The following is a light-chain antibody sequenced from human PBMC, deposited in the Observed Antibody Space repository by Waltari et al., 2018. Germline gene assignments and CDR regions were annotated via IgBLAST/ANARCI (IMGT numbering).Light chain of an antibody. CDR3: QQYYSIPYT. V-gene: IGKV4-1*01. Sequence: DIVMTQSPDSLALSLAERATIHCKSSQSVLYSSNNKNYLAWYQQKPGQPPKLLIYWASTRESGVPDRFSGSGSGTDFTLTISSLQAEDVAVYYCQQYYSIPYTFGQGTKLEIK. J-gene: IGKJ2*01. CDR2: WAS. CDR1: QSVLYSSNNKNY.